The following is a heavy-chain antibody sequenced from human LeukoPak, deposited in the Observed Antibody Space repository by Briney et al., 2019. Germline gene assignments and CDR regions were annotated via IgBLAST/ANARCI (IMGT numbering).Heavy chain of an antibody. D-gene: IGHD3-16*01. V-gene: IGHV3-30*02. CDR1: GFIFSTYG. CDR2: IRHDGSIK. Sequence: GGSLRLSCAASGFIFSTYGMYWVRQAPGKGLEWVAFIRHDGSIKNYADSVKGRSTISRDNSKNTLYLQMNSLRAEDTAVYYCAKASLADIDYWGQGTLVTVSS. J-gene: IGHJ4*02. CDR3: AKASLADIDY.